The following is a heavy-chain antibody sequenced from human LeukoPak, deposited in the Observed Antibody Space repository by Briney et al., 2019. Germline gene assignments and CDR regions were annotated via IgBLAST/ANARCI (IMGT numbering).Heavy chain of an antibody. Sequence: PGGSLRLSCTASGFTFGDYAMSWVRQAPGKGLEWVGFIRSKAYGGTTEYAASVKGRFTISRDDSKSIAYLQMNSLKTEDTAVYYCTRDRLVIKWRLLDYWGQGTLVTVSS. CDR1: GFTFGDYA. CDR2: IRSKAYGGTT. CDR3: TRDRLVIKWRLLDY. J-gene: IGHJ4*02. V-gene: IGHV3-49*04. D-gene: IGHD3-9*01.